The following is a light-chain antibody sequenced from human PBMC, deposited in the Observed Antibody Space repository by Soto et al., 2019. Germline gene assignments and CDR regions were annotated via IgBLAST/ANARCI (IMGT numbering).Light chain of an antibody. V-gene: IGKV1-39*01. J-gene: IGKJ1*01. CDR2: AAS. CDR1: QSIGIS. Sequence: DIQMTQSPSSLSASVGDGVTITCRASQSIGISLNWYQQRPGKAPKLLVFAASRLQSGVPSRFSGSGSGTDFSLAISSLHPEDFASYYCQQSYSSPTWTFGQGTKVEIK. CDR3: QQSYSSPTWT.